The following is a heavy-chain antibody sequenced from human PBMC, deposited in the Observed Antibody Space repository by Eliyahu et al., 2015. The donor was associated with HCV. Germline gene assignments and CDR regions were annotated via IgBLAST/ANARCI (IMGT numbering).Heavy chain of an antibody. CDR3: ARDNYSGSYYVAASSYFDY. V-gene: IGHV3-33*01. J-gene: IGHJ4*02. CDR1: SSFV. CDR2: IWYDGSNK. Sequence: SSFVMHWVRQAPGKGLEWVAVIWYDGSNKYYADSVKGRFTISRDNSKNTLYLQMNSLRAEDTAVYYCARDNYSGSYYVAASSYFDYWGQGTLVTVSS. D-gene: IGHD1-26*01.